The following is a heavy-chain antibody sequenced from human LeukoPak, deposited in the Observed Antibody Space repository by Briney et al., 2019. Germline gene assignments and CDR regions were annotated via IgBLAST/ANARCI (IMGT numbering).Heavy chain of an antibody. J-gene: IGHJ4*02. CDR1: GGSISSYY. Sequence: SETLSLTCTVSGGSISSYYWSWIRQPPGKGLEWIGYIYYSGSTNYNPSLKSRVTISIDTSKTQFSLKLSSVTAADTAVYYCARLIRRSAHFDYWGQGTLVTVSS. CDR3: ARLIRRSAHFDY. V-gene: IGHV4-59*12. D-gene: IGHD3-16*01. CDR2: IYYSGST.